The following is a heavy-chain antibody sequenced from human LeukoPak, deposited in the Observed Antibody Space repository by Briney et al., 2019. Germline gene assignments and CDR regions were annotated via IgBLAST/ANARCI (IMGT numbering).Heavy chain of an antibody. Sequence: GGSLRLSCAASGFTVITNDMTWVXXXXXXXLXXVSVLYSDGNTKYXDSVXGRFTISRDNSKNTLYLEMNSLSPDDTAVYYCARGVEPPAANTLAYWGQGTLVTVSS. CDR1: GFTVITND. J-gene: IGHJ4*02. CDR2: LYSDGNT. CDR3: ARGVEPPAANTLAY. D-gene: IGHD2-2*01. V-gene: IGHV3-53*01.